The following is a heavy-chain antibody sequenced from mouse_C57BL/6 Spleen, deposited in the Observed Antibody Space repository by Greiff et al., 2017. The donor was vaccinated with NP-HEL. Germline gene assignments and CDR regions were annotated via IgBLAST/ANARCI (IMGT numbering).Heavy chain of an antibody. CDR3: ARALTGYYFDY. CDR2: INPGSGGT. V-gene: IGHV1-54*01. J-gene: IGHJ2*01. D-gene: IGHD4-1*01. CDR1: GYAFTNYL. Sequence: VQLQQSGADLVRPGTSVKVSCKASGYAFTNYLIEWVKQRPGQGLEWIGVINPGSGGTNYNEKFKGKATLTADKSSSTAYMQLSSLTSEDSAVYFCARALTGYYFDYWGQGTTLTVSS.